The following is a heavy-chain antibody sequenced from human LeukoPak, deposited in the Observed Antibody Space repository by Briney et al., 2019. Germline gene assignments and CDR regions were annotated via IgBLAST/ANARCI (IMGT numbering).Heavy chain of an antibody. CDR1: GFTFSSYP. CDR2: ITSSSSYT. D-gene: IGHD1-26*01. Sequence: TGGSLRLSCAASGFTFSSYPMNWVRQAPGKGLEWVSSITSSSSYTYYADSVKGRFTISRDNAQNSLYLQMNSLRAEDTAIYYCVRDRGTYRPIDYWGQGTLVTVSS. CDR3: VRDRGTYRPIDY. V-gene: IGHV3-21*04. J-gene: IGHJ4*02.